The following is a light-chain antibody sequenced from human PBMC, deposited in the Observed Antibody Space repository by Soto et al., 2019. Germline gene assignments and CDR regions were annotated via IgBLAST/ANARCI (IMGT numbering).Light chain of an antibody. CDR1: HSVSSN. Sequence: EIVMTQSPATLSVSPGERATLSFIASHSVSSNLALYQPTPGQAPRLLIYGASTRATGIPARFSGRGSGTEFTLTISSLHAEVFAVYYWQQYGSSVTCGQGTKGDIK. CDR3: QQYGSSVT. J-gene: IGKJ1*01. V-gene: IGKV3-15*01. CDR2: GAS.